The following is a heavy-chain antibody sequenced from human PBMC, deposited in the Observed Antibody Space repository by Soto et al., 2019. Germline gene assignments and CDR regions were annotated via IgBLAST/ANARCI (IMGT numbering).Heavy chain of an antibody. J-gene: IGHJ6*02. CDR2: IYSGGST. V-gene: IGHV3-53*01. D-gene: IGHD5-18*01. CDR1: GFTVSSNY. Sequence: GGSLRLSCAASGFTVSSNYMSWVRQAPGKGLEWVSVIYSGGSTYYADSVKGRFTISRDNSKNTLYLQMNSLRAEDTAVYYCARDRGTAMVTLGSQYYYYGMDVWGQGTTVTVSS. CDR3: ARDRGTAMVTLGSQYYYYGMDV.